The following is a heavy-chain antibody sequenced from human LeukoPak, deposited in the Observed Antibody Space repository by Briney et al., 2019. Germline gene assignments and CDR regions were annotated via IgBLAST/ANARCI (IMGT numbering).Heavy chain of an antibody. CDR2: INHSGST. J-gene: IGHJ4*02. Sequence: SETLSLTCAVYGGSFSGYYWSWIRQPPGKGLEWIGEINHSGSTNYNPSLKSRVTISVDTSKNQFSLKLSSVTAADTAVYYCARGRPAITMVRGVMQRRAYFDYWGQGTLVTVSS. D-gene: IGHD3-10*01. V-gene: IGHV4-34*01. CDR3: ARGRPAITMVRGVMQRRAYFDY. CDR1: GGSFSGYY.